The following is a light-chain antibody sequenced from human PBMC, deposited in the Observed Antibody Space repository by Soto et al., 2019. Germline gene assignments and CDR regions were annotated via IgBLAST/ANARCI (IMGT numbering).Light chain of an antibody. CDR1: QNLGTLY. CDR2: SAS. Sequence: IVLTQSPGTLSLSPGERGTLSCRASQNLGTLYLAWFQQKSGQAPRLLIYSASRRATGIPDRFSGSGSGTDFTLTISRLEPEDFAVYYCQQYGSSRTFGQGTKVDIK. CDR3: QQYGSSRT. V-gene: IGKV3-20*01. J-gene: IGKJ1*01.